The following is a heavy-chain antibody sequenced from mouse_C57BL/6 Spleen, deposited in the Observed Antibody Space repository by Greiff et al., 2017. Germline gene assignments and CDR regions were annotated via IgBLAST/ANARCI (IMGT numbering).Heavy chain of an antibody. CDR2: ISSGSSTI. Sequence: EVKLVESGGGLVKPGGSLKLSCAASGFTFSDYGMHWVRQAPEKGLEWVAYISSGSSTIYYADTVKGRFTITRDNAKNTLFLQMTSLRSEDTAMYYCARGGLLNAMDYWGQGTSVTVSS. D-gene: IGHD2-3*01. CDR3: ARGGLLNAMDY. V-gene: IGHV5-17*01. CDR1: GFTFSDYG. J-gene: IGHJ4*01.